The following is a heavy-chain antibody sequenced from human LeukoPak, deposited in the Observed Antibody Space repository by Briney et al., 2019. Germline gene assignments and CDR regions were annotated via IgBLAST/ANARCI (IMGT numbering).Heavy chain of an antibody. CDR1: GYTFTSYD. J-gene: IGHJ4*02. V-gene: IGHV1-8*03. CDR3: ARVRFGDPTIDY. CDR2: MNPNSGNT. Sequence: GASVKVSCTASGYTFTSYDINWVRQATGQGLEWMGWMNPNSGNTGYAQKFQGRVTITRNTPISTAYMELGSLRSEDTAVYYCARVRFGDPTIDYWGQGTLVTVSS. D-gene: IGHD3-10*01.